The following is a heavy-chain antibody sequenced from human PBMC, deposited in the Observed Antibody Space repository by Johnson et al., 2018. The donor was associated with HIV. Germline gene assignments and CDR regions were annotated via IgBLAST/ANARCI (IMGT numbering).Heavy chain of an antibody. CDR1: GFTFSSYG. CDR3: ARVLWFGELFSLAFDI. V-gene: IGHV3-33*08. J-gene: IGHJ3*02. CDR2: ISYDGSNK. Sequence: QVRLVEFGGGVVQPGRSLRLSCAASGFTFSSYGMHWVRQAPGKGLEWVAVISYDGSNKYYADSVKGRFTISRDNAKNSLYLQMNSLRAEDTAVYYCARVLWFGELFSLAFDIWGQGTMVTVSS. D-gene: IGHD3-10*01.